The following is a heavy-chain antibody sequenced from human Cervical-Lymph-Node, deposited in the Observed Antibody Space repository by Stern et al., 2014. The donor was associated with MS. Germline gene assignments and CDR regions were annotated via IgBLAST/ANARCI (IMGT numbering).Heavy chain of an antibody. J-gene: IGHJ4*02. D-gene: IGHD3-22*01. V-gene: IGHV3-9*01. Sequence: QLVESGGGLVPPGRSLRLSCAASGFTFDDYALHWVRQAPGTGLEWVSGISWNSGSIGYADSVKGRFTISRDNAKNSLYLQMNSLRAEDTALYYCAKDLRSYYDSSGFDYWGQGTLVTVSS. CDR1: GFTFDDYA. CDR2: ISWNSGSI. CDR3: AKDLRSYYDSSGFDY.